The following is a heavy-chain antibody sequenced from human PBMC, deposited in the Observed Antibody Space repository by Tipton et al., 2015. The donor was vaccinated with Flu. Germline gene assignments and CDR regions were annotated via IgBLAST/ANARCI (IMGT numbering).Heavy chain of an antibody. V-gene: IGHV4-38-2*01. CDR1: GDSISSDYH. CDR3: ARSTYHYGSGSSDY. CDR2: VSRSGST. D-gene: IGHD3-10*01. J-gene: IGHJ4*02. Sequence: LSLTCAVSGDSISSDYHWGWIRQFPGKGLEWIGTVSRSGSTIYSPSLKSRVTISVDTAKNQFSQRLSSVTAADTAVYYCARSTYHYGSGSSDYWGQGTLVTVSS.